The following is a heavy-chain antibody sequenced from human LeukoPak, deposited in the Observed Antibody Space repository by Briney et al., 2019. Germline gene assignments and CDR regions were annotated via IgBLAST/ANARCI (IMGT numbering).Heavy chain of an antibody. D-gene: IGHD4-23*01. Sequence: SETLSLTCTVSGGSISSGNYHWIWIRQPAGKGLEWIGRIYSSGNTNYNPSLKSRVSISIDTSKNLFSLRLTSVTAADTALYYCARRSTVLTANYEYWGQGTLVAVSA. CDR3: ARRSTVLTANYEY. CDR1: GGSISSGNYH. J-gene: IGHJ4*02. CDR2: IYSSGNT. V-gene: IGHV4-61*02.